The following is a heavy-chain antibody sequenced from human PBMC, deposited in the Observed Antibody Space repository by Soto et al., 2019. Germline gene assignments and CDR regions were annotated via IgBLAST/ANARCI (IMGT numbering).Heavy chain of an antibody. V-gene: IGHV4-34*01. D-gene: IGHD3-10*01. CDR3: ARGHNYGSGTFYGMDV. CDR1: GGSFSGYY. CDR2: INHSGST. J-gene: IGHJ6*02. Sequence: SETLSLTCAVYGGSFSGYYWSWIRQPPGKGLEWIGEINHSGSTNYNPSLKSRVTISVDTSKNQFSLKLSSVTAADTAVYYCARGHNYGSGTFYGMDVWGQGTTVTVS.